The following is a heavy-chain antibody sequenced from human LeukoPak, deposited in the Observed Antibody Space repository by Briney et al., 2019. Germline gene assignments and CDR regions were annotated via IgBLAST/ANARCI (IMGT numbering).Heavy chain of an antibody. D-gene: IGHD3-9*01. J-gene: IGHJ4*02. V-gene: IGHV3-30*02. Sequence: GGSLRLSCAASGFTFSSYGMHWVRQAPGKGLEWVAFIRYDGSNKYYADSVKGRFTISRDNSKNTLYLQMNSLRAEDTAVYYCAKESYDISTGYSPLGYWGQGTLVTVSS. CDR1: GFTFSSYG. CDR2: IRYDGSNK. CDR3: AKESYDISTGYSPLGY.